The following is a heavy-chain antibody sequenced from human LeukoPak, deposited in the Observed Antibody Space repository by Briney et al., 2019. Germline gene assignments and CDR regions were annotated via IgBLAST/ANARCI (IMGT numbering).Heavy chain of an antibody. CDR2: ISGSGDRT. CDR1: GFTFSDYG. Sequence: PGGSLRLSCAASGFTFSDYGMNWVRQAPGKGLEWVSTISGSGDRTSYADSVKGRFTISRDNSKNTLFLQMNSLRAEDTAVYYCAKDRIGGVAVAGKGRWFDPWGQGTLVTVSS. J-gene: IGHJ5*02. V-gene: IGHV3-23*01. D-gene: IGHD6-19*01. CDR3: AKDRIGGVAVAGKGRWFDP.